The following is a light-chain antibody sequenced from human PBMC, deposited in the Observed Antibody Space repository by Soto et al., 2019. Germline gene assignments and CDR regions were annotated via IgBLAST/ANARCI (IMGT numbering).Light chain of an antibody. CDR3: QQYNSWPPIT. Sequence: EIVMTQSPGTLSVSPGERATLSCRASESVSSNLAWYQQRPGQAPRLVIYGASTRATGIPARFSGGGSGTEFTLTISSLQSEDFAVYYCQQYNSWPPITFGQGTRLEI. V-gene: IGKV3-15*01. CDR1: ESVSSN. CDR2: GAS. J-gene: IGKJ5*01.